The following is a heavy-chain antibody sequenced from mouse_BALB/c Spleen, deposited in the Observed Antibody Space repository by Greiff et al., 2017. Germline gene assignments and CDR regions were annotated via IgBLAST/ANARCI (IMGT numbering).Heavy chain of an antibody. CDR1: GYTFTDYA. CDR2: ISTYYGDA. V-gene: IGHV1S137*01. D-gene: IGHD2-4*01. J-gene: IGHJ4*01. CDR3: ARGGLRRGDAMDY. Sequence: QVQLQQSGAELVRPGVSVKISCKGSGYTFTDYAMHWVKQSHAKSLEWIGVISTYYGDASYNQKFKGKATMTVDKSSSTAYMELARLTSEDSAIYYCARGGLRRGDAMDYWGQGTSVTVSS.